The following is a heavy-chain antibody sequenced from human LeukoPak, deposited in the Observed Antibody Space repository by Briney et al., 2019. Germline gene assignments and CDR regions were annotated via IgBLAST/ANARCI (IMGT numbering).Heavy chain of an antibody. D-gene: IGHD3-10*01. CDR2: ISAYNGNT. J-gene: IGHJ4*02. CDR3: AREKTGPIVRGVTLDY. V-gene: IGHV1-18*04. CDR1: GYTFTSYG. Sequence: ASVNVSCKASGYTFTSYGISWVRQAPGQGLEWMGWISAYNGNTNYAQKLQGRVTMTTDTSTSTAYMELRSLRSDDTAVYYCAREKTGPIVRGVTLDYWGQGTLVTVSS.